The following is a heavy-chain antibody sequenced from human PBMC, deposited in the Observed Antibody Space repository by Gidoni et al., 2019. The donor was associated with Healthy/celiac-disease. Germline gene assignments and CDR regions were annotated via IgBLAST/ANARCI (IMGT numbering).Heavy chain of an antibody. CDR1: GGSFSGYY. J-gene: IGHJ6*02. V-gene: IGHV4-34*01. CDR2: INHSGST. CDR3: ARGPYRGYSYGFNYYYYGMDV. D-gene: IGHD5-18*01. Sequence: QVQLQQWGAGLLKPSETLSLTCAVYGGSFSGYYWSWIRQPPGKGLEWIGEINHSGSTNYNPSLKSRVTISVDTSKNQFSLKLSSVTAADTAVYYCARGPYRGYSYGFNYYYYGMDVWGQGTTVTVSS.